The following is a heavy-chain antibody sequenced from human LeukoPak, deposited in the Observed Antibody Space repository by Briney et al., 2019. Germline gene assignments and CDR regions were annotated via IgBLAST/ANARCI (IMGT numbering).Heavy chain of an antibody. Sequence: GGSLRLSCAASGFTFSSYWMSWVRQAPGKGLEWVANIKQDGSEKHYVDSVKGRFTISRDNAKNSLYLQMNSLRAEDTAVYYCARGASSGIGLYWFDPWGQGTLVTVSS. CDR1: GFTFSSYW. J-gene: IGHJ5*02. CDR3: ARGASSGIGLYWFDP. CDR2: IKQDGSEK. D-gene: IGHD2/OR15-2a*01. V-gene: IGHV3-7*01.